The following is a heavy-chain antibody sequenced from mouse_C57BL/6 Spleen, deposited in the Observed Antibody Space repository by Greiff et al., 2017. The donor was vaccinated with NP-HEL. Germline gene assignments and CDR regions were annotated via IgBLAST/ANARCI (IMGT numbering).Heavy chain of an antibody. V-gene: IGHV1-69*01. CDR2: IDPSDSYT. CDR1: GYTFTSYW. D-gene: IGHD1-1*01. Sequence: QVQLQQPGAELVMPGASVKLSCKASGYTFTSYWMHWVKQRPGQGLEWIGEIDPSDSYTNYNQKFKGKSTLTVDKSSSTAYMQLSSLTSEDSAVYYWARTYYYGSSYPYWYFDDWGQGTSVTVSS. CDR3: ARTYYYGSSYPYWYFDD. J-gene: IGHJ4*01.